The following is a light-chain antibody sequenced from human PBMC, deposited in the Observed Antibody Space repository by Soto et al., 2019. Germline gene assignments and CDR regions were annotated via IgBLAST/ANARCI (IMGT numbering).Light chain of an antibody. Sequence: DIQMTQSPSSLSASVGDRVTITCRASQSIANYLAWYQQKPGKVPKLLIYAASILKSGVPSRFSGSQYGTDFTLIINSLQPEDVATYYCQKYNTAPFTFGPGTKVDVK. CDR2: AAS. J-gene: IGKJ3*01. CDR3: QKYNTAPFT. V-gene: IGKV1-27*01. CDR1: QSIANY.